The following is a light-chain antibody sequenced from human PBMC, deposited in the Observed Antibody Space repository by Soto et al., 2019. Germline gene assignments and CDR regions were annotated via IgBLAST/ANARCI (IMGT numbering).Light chain of an antibody. Sequence: DIQLTQSPSFLSASVGDRVTMTCRANQGISSYVAWYQQKPGKVPKALIYAASTLQSGVPSRFSGSGSGTEFTLTISSLQPEDFATYYCQQLNSYPYTFGQGTKLEIK. CDR3: QQLNSYPYT. V-gene: IGKV1-9*01. J-gene: IGKJ2*01. CDR1: QGISSY. CDR2: AAS.